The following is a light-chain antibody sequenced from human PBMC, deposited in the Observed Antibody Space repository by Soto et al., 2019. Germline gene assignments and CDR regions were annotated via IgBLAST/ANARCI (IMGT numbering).Light chain of an antibody. J-gene: IGKJ1*01. Sequence: EIVLTQSPGTLSLSPGERATVSCRASQSVNSNYLAWHQQKPGQAPRLLIYGASNRATGIPDRFSGSGSGTDFTLTISRLEPEDFAVYYCQQYGSSGTFGQGTKVDIK. CDR1: QSVNSNY. CDR2: GAS. V-gene: IGKV3-20*01. CDR3: QQYGSSGT.